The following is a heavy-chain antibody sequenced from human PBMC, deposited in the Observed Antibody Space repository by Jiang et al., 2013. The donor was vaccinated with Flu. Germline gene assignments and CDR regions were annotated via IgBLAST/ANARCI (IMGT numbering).Heavy chain of an antibody. Sequence: LLKPSETLSLTCTVSGGSISNYFWNWIRQPPGKGLEWIGYIHYSGSTNYSPSLKSRVTILVDTSNNQFSLRLNSVTAADTAVYYCARKSPSGWFPDYWGQGTLVTVSS. J-gene: IGHJ4*02. D-gene: IGHD6-19*01. V-gene: IGHV4-59*01. CDR1: GGSISNYF. CDR3: ARKSPSGWFPDY. CDR2: IHYSGST.